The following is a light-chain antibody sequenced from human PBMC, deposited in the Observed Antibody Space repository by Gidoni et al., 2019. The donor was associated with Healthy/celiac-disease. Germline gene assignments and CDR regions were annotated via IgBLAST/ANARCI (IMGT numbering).Light chain of an antibody. J-gene: IGLJ3*02. Sequence: SYVLTQPPSVSVAPGKTARITCGGNNIGSKSVHWYQQKPGQAPVLVIYYDSARPSGIPERFSVSNSVNTATLTISRVEAGDEADYYCQVWDSSSDHLVFGGGTKLTVL. CDR1: NIGSKS. CDR2: YDS. CDR3: QVWDSSSDHLV. V-gene: IGLV3-21*04.